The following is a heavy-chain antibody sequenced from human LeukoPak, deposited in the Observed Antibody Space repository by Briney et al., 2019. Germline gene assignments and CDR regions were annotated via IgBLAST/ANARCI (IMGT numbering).Heavy chain of an antibody. CDR1: GGSISSYY. D-gene: IGHD5-12*01. J-gene: IGHJ3*02. CDR3: ARDDNSGYSDDAFDI. Sequence: SETLSLTCSVSGGSISSYYWSWLRQPAGKGLEWIGRIHTRGGTEYTPSLKNRVTMSIDTSKNQFSLKLISVTAADTAVYFCARDDNSGYSDDAFDIWGQGTLVTVSS. V-gene: IGHV4-4*07. CDR2: IHTRGGT.